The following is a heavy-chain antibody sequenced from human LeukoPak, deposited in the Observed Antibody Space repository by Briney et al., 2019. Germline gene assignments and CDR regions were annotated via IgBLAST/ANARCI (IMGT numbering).Heavy chain of an antibody. D-gene: IGHD3-22*01. Sequence: GASVKVSCKASGYTFTSYDINWVRQATGQGLEWMGWMNPNSGNTGYAQKFQGRVTMTRNTSISTAYMELSSLRSEDTAVYYCARGSRYYYDSSGYYAPEYYFDYWGQGTLVTVSS. CDR3: ARGSRYYYDSSGYYAPEYYFDY. V-gene: IGHV1-8*01. J-gene: IGHJ4*02. CDR1: GYTFTSYD. CDR2: MNPNSGNT.